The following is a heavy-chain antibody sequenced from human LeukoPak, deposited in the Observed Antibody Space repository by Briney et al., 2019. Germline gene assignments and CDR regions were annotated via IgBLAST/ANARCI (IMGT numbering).Heavy chain of an antibody. D-gene: IGHD4-23*01. CDR3: ARDPYGGHFDY. V-gene: IGHV1-46*01. Sequence: ASVKVSCKASGYTFTSYYMHWVRQPPGQGLEWMGIINPSGGSTSYAQKFQGRVTMTRDTSTSTVYMELSSLRSEDTAVYYCARDPYGGHFDYWGQGTLVTVSS. J-gene: IGHJ4*02. CDR2: INPSGGST. CDR1: GYTFTSYY.